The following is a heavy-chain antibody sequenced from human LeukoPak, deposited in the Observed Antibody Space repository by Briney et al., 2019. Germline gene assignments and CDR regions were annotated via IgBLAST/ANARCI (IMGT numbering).Heavy chain of an antibody. Sequence: GGSLRLSCAASGFTFSKYWMLCVRQAPGKGLESVSRINTYGTVTTYADSVKGRFTVSRDNADNTMFLQMNSVRDEDTAVYYCATKQWLAPPPDSWGQGTPVTVSS. CDR3: ATKQWLAPPPDS. CDR1: GFTFSKYW. CDR2: INTYGTVT. J-gene: IGHJ4*02. V-gene: IGHV3-74*01. D-gene: IGHD6-19*01.